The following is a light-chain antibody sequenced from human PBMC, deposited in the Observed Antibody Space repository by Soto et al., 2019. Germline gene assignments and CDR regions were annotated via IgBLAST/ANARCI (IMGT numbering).Light chain of an antibody. CDR2: GAS. Sequence: EVVLPQSKGPLSLSPGESATLSCMASQSVGSSYLAWYQQKPGQAPRLLIYGASSRATGIPVRFSGSGSGTEFTLTISSLQSEDFAVYYCQQYNNWPLTFCQVTRLEIK. J-gene: IGKJ5*01. CDR3: QQYNNWPLT. CDR1: QSVGSSY. V-gene: IGKV3-15*01.